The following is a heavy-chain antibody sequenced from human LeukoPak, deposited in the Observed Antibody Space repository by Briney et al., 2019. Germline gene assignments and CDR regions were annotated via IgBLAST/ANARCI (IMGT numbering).Heavy chain of an antibody. CDR3: ARMGYSSSWSPEGFDY. J-gene: IGHJ4*02. D-gene: IGHD6-13*01. CDR1: GGSISSGGYY. CDR2: IYYSGST. V-gene: IGHV4-31*03. Sequence: TLSLTCTVSGGSISSGGYYWSWIRQHPGKGLEWIGYIYYSGSTYYNPSLKSRVTISVDTSKNQFSLKLSSVTAADTAVYYCARMGYSSSWSPEGFDYWGQGTLVTVSS.